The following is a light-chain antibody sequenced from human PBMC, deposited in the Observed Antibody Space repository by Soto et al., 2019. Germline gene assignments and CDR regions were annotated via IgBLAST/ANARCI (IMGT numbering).Light chain of an antibody. CDR1: SSNIGAGYD. CDR2: DNN. Sequence: QSALTQPPSVSGAPGQRVIISCTGSSSNIGAGYDVHWYQQLPGTAPRLLIYDNNNRPSGVPARFSVSKSDTSASLAITGLQPEDEADYYCQSYDSSLIGSYVFGTGTKVTV. J-gene: IGLJ1*01. CDR3: QSYDSSLIGSYV. V-gene: IGLV1-40*01.